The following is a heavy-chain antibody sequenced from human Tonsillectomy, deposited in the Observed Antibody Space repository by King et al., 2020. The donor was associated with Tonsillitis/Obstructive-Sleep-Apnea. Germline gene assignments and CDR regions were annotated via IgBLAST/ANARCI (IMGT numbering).Heavy chain of an antibody. V-gene: IGHV3-11*05. CDR2: ISSSSSYT. Sequence: VKLVESGGGLVKPGGSLRLSCAASGFTFSDYYMSWIRQAPEKGLEWVSYISSSSSYTNYADSVKGRFTISRDNAKNSLYLQMNSLRAEDTAVYYCARAVMVPAAMEPYYYYYMDVWGKGTTVTVSS. CDR1: GFTFSDYY. J-gene: IGHJ6*03. D-gene: IGHD2-2*01. CDR3: ARAVMVPAAMEPYYYYYMDV.